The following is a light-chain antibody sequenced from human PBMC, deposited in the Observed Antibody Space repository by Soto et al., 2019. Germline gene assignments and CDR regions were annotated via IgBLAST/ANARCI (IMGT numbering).Light chain of an antibody. J-gene: IGLJ1*01. CDR2: EVS. V-gene: IGLV2-14*01. CDR3: GSYTNTTYV. Sequence: QSVLTQPASVSLSPGQSITISCTAAATDVDDFYLVSWYQHHPGKAPKLIIYEVSHRPSGVSHRFSASTSANTASLTISGLQADDEADYYCGSYTNTTYVFGTGTKVTVL. CDR1: ATDVDDFYL.